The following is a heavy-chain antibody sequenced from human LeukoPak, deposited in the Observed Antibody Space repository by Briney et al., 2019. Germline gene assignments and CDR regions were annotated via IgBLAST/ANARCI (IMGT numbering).Heavy chain of an antibody. Sequence: SETLSLTCTVSGGSVSRYYWSWIRQPPGKGLECIGYIYYSGSTNYNPSLKSRVTISVDTSRNQFSLKLTSVTAADTAVYYCAKVSDRDSSGYYWGFEYWGQGTLVTVSS. CDR3: AKVSDRDSSGYYWGFEY. V-gene: IGHV4-59*08. D-gene: IGHD3-22*01. CDR2: IYYSGST. J-gene: IGHJ4*02. CDR1: GGSVSRYY.